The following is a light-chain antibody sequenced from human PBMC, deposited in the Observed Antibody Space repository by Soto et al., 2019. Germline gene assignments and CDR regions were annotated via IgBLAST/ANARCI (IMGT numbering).Light chain of an antibody. CDR2: EVN. CDR1: SNDIGAYAY. V-gene: IGLV2-14*01. Sequence: QSALTQPASLSGSPGQSITISCTGTSNDIGAYAYVSWFRQYPGKAPKLMISEVNNRTSGVSNRFSGSKSGTTAYLTISGLKVEDQAEYFCFAFTTSYTHVFGTGTKVTVL. CDR3: FAFTTSYTHV. J-gene: IGLJ1*01.